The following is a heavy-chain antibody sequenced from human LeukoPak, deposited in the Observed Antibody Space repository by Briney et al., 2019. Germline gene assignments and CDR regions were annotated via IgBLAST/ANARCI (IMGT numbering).Heavy chain of an antibody. CDR3: VRHGLGSSWFGFDY. J-gene: IGHJ4*02. CDR2: IYPGDSDP. CDR1: GYTFTTYW. Sequence: GESLKISCKGSGYTFTTYWIGWVRQMPGKGLDWMGIIYPGDSDPRYSPSFQGQVTISADKSISTAYLQWSSLKASDSAMYYCVRHGLGSSWFGFDYWGQGTLVTVSS. D-gene: IGHD6-13*01. V-gene: IGHV5-51*01.